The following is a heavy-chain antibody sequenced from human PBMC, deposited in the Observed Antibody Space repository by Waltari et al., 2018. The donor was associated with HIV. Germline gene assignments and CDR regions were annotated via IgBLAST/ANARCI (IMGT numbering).Heavy chain of an antibody. CDR1: GFTFEDYA. Sequence: ELQLVESGGGLVQPGRSLRLSCAASGFTFEDYAMHWVRQAPGKGLEWVSSITWYSERRRYADSVKGRFTISRDNSKNSLYMQMNSLRTDDTAFYYCVRGPMYKWFDPWGQGTLVTVSS. D-gene: IGHD3-10*02. J-gene: IGHJ5*02. CDR3: VRGPMYKWFDP. V-gene: IGHV3-9*01. CDR2: ITWYSERR.